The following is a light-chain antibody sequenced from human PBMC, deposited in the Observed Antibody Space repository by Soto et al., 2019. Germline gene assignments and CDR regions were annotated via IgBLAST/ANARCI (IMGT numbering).Light chain of an antibody. V-gene: IGLV2-14*01. CDR3: SSYTTSSTHVV. Sequence: QSVLTQPASVSGSPGQSITISCTGTSSDVGSYNYVSWYQQYPGKAPKLKIYDVSNRPSGVSYRFSGSKSGNTASLTISGLQAEDEADYYCSSYTTSSTHVVFGGGTKLTVL. CDR2: DVS. J-gene: IGLJ2*01. CDR1: SSDVGSYNY.